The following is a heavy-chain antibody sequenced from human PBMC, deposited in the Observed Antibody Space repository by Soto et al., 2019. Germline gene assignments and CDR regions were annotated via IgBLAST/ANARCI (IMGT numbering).Heavy chain of an antibody. V-gene: IGHV3-30-3*01. D-gene: IGHD6-19*01. CDR1: GFTFSSYV. Sequence: QVQLVESGGGVVQPGRSLRLSCAASGFTFSSYVMHWVRQAPGKGLEWVAVVSLDGSNKYYADSVKGRFTVSRDNSKNTRYMQRNSLRPEDTAVYYCARPRLDQWQAGVVGIWGQGTMVTVCS. J-gene: IGHJ3*02. CDR2: VSLDGSNK. CDR3: ARPRLDQWQAGVVGI.